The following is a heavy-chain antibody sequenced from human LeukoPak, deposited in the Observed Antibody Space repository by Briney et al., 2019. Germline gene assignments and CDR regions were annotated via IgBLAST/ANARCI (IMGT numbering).Heavy chain of an antibody. V-gene: IGHV1-18*01. CDR2: ISPASGDT. D-gene: IGHD3-9*01. J-gene: IGHJ5*02. CDR3: ASETGS. CDR1: GYIFTGYG. Sequence: ASVKVSCKASGYIFTGYGINWVRQAPGQGLEWMGWISPASGDTEYAQKVQGRLTMTTHTSTTTAYMKLRSLTSDDTAVYYCASETGSWGQGTLVTVSA.